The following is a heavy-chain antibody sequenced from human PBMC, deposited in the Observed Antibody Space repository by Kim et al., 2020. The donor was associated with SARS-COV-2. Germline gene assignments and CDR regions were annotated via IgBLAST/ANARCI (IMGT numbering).Heavy chain of an antibody. CDR1: GGSISSSSYY. J-gene: IGHJ3*02. V-gene: IGHV4-39*01. D-gene: IGHD3-9*01. Sequence: SETLSLTCTVSGGSISSSSYYWGWIRQPPGKGLEWIGSIYYSGSTYYNPSLKSRVTISVDTSKNQFSLKLSSVTAADTAVYYCARRRPGLRYFDWSDWAFDIWGQGTMVTVSS. CDR3: ARRRPGLRYFDWSDWAFDI. CDR2: IYYSGST.